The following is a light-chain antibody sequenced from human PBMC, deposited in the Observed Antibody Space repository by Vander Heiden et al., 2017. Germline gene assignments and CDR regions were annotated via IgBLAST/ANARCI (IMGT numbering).Light chain of an antibody. CDR1: QSVSSY. V-gene: IGKV3-11*01. J-gene: IGKJ2*01. CDR3: QQRSNWQYT. Sequence: EIVLTQSPATLSLSPGGRATLSCRASQSVSSYLAWYQQKPGQAPRLLIYDASNRATGIPARFSGSGSGTDFTLTISSLEPEDFAVYYCQQRSNWQYTFGQGTKLEIK. CDR2: DAS.